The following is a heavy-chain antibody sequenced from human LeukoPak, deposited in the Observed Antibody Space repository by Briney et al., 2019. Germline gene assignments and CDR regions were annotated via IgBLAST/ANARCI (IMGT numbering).Heavy chain of an antibody. CDR3: ARALWGFGELSYFDY. CDR2: INSDGSST. CDR1: GFTFSYYW. Sequence: GGSLRLSCAASGFTFSYYWMHWVRQAPGKGLVWVARINSDGSSTSYADSVKGRFTISRDNAKNTLYLQMNSLRAEDTAVYYCARALWGFGELSYFDYWGPGTLVTVSS. V-gene: IGHV3-74*01. D-gene: IGHD3-10*01. J-gene: IGHJ4*02.